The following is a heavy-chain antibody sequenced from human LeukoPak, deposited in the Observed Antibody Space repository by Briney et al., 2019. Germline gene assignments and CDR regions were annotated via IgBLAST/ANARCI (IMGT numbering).Heavy chain of an antibody. Sequence: SETLSLTCTASGGSISSYYWSWIRQPPGKGLEWIGYIYYSGSTNYNPSLKSRVTISVDTSKNQFSLKLSSVTAADTAVYYCAREATVTTAFDYWGQGTLVTVSS. V-gene: IGHV4-59*01. CDR1: GGSISSYY. D-gene: IGHD4-17*01. CDR3: AREATVTTAFDY. J-gene: IGHJ4*02. CDR2: IYYSGST.